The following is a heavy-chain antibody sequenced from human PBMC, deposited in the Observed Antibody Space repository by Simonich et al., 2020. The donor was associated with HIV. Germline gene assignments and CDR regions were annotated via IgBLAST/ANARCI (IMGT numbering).Heavy chain of an antibody. D-gene: IGHD1-26*01. CDR2: VNPNSGGT. J-gene: IGHJ3*02. Sequence: QVQLVQSGAEVKKPGASVKVSCKASGYTFTDYNIHGVRQAPGQGLEWMGRVNPNSGGTDYPQKFRGRVTMTRDTSVTTAYMQLTRLRSDDTAVYYCATHGPGSYSSALDIWGQGTKVTVSS. CDR3: ATHGPGSYSSALDI. CDR1: GYTFTDYN. V-gene: IGHV1-2*06.